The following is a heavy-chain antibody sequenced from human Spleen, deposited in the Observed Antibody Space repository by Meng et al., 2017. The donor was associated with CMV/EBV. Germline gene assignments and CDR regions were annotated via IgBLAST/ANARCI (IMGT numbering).Heavy chain of an antibody. CDR2: ITGNGYST. CDR3: AKDRHTSSAPYYFDS. Sequence: SGFPYSNEARTWLRQAPGKGLEWVSSITGNGYSTYYADSVKGRFTISRDNSNNTLFLQMNSLRAEDTAVYYCAKDRHTSSAPYYFDSWGQGTLVTVSS. CDR1: GFPYSNEA. J-gene: IGHJ4*02. V-gene: IGHV3-23*01.